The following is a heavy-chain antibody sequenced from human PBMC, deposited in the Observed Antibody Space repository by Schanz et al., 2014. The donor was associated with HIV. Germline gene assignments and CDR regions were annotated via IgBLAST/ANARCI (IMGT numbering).Heavy chain of an antibody. D-gene: IGHD3-22*01. CDR3: AKPEYDSRGNSQSHFDS. CDR1: GLTFDNYG. CDR2: LSYDGTNK. Sequence: QVHLVESGGGVVQPGRSLRLSCAASGLTFDNYGMHWVRQAPGKGLEWVAVLSYDGTNKYYADSVKGRFTISRDNSKNTLYLQMKSLRIDDTAVYYCAKPEYDSRGNSQSHFDSWGQGTLVTVSS. J-gene: IGHJ4*02. V-gene: IGHV3-30*18.